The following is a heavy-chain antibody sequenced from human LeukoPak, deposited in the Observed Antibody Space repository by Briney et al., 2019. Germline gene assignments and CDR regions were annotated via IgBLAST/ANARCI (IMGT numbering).Heavy chain of an antibody. D-gene: IGHD2-15*01. CDR3: ARVMVAATHPDY. V-gene: IGHV1-69*13. Sequence: ASVKVSCKASGGTFSSYAISWVRQAPGQGLEWMGGIIPIFGTANYAQKFQGRVTITADESTSTAYMGRSSLRSEDTAVYYCARVMVAATHPDYWGQGTLVTVSS. J-gene: IGHJ4*02. CDR1: GGTFSSYA. CDR2: IIPIFGTA.